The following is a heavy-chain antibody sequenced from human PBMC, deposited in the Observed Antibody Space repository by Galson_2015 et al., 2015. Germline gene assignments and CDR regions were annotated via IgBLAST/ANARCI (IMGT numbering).Heavy chain of an antibody. CDR2: IFSNDEK. CDR1: GFSLSNARMG. Sequence: PALVKPTQTLTLTCTVSGFSLSNARMGVSWIRQPPGKALEWLAHIFSNDEKPYSTSLKSRLTISKDTSKSQVVLTMTNMGPVDTATYYCARIQEGYDFWSGYYIDYWGQGTLVTVSS. D-gene: IGHD3-3*01. J-gene: IGHJ4*02. CDR3: ARIQEGYDFWSGYYIDY. V-gene: IGHV2-26*01.